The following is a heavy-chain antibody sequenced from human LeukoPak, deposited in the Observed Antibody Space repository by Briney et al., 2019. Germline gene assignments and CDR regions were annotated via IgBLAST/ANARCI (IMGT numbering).Heavy chain of an antibody. V-gene: IGHV1-2*02. CDR3: AREFRTTTWSYDAFDL. Sequence: ASVKVSCKASGYTFTDYYLHWVRQAPGQGLECVGWISPTSGRTNYAQKFHDRVTLARDTSNNTSYMELTRLTSDDTAVYFCAREFRTTTWSYDAFDLWGQGTMVTVSS. CDR2: ISPTSGRT. J-gene: IGHJ3*01. CDR1: GYTFTDYY. D-gene: IGHD1/OR15-1a*01.